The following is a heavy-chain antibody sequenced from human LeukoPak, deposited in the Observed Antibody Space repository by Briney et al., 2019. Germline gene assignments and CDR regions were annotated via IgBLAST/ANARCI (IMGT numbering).Heavy chain of an antibody. CDR3: ARDGGWELADY. D-gene: IGHD1-26*01. CDR2: ISSSSSTI. V-gene: IGHV3-48*01. Sequence: GGSLTLPCAASGFTFSSYSMNWVRQAPGKGLEWFSYISSSSSTIYYADYVKGRFTISRDNAKNSLYLQMNSLRAEDTAVYYSARDGGWELADYWGQGTLVTVSS. J-gene: IGHJ4*02. CDR1: GFTFSSYS.